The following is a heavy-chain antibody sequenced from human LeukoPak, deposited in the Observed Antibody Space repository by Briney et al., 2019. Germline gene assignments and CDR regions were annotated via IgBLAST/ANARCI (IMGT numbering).Heavy chain of an antibody. CDR2: ISAYNGNT. D-gene: IGHD5-24*01. CDR3: ARVMDGYNHFDY. V-gene: IGHV1-18*01. Sequence: GASVKVSFKASGYSFTSYGISWVRLAPGQGLEWMGWISAYNGNTNYAQKLQGRVTMTTDTSTSTAFMELRSLRSDDTAVYYCARVMDGYNHFDYWGQGTLVTVSS. J-gene: IGHJ4*02. CDR1: GYSFTSYG.